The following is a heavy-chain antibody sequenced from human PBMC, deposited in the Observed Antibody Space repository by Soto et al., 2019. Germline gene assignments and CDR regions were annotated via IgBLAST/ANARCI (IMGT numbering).Heavy chain of an antibody. D-gene: IGHD5-18*01. CDR3: AKARVHTAMDPTLFDY. V-gene: IGHV3-9*01. CDR2: ISWNSGSI. CDR1: VFTFDEYS. J-gene: IGHJ4*02. Sequence: SRRRSCSSSVFTFDEYSVHWVRQAPVNGLEWVSGISWNSGSIGYADSVKGRFTISRDNAKNSLYLQMNSLRAEDTDLYYCAKARVHTAMDPTLFDYWGEGPLVSVSS.